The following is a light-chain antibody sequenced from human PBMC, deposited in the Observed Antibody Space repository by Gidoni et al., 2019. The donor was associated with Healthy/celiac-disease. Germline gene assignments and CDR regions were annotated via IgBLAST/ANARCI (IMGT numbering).Light chain of an antibody. Sequence: IQFTQSPSSLSASVGDRVTITCRASQGISSYLAWYQQKPGKAPKLLIYAASTLQSGVPSRFSGSGSGTDFTLTISSLQPEDVATYYCQQLNSYPPEFTFXPXTKVDIK. V-gene: IGKV1-9*01. CDR3: QQLNSYPPEFT. CDR2: AAS. CDR1: QGISSY. J-gene: IGKJ3*01.